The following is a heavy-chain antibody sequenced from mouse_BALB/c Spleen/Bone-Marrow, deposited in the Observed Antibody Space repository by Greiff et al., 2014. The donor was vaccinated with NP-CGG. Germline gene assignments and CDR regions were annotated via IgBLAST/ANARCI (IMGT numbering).Heavy chain of an antibody. Sequence: QVQLQHPGAKLVRPGVSVKISCKGSGYTFTDHAIHWVKRSHAKSLEWIGVISGYYGDAIYNQKFKGKATMTVDKSSSTAYMELARLTSEDSAIYYCARSGKVRNAMDYWGQGTSVTVSS. CDR1: GYTFTDHA. D-gene: IGHD2-14*01. J-gene: IGHJ4*01. CDR3: ARSGKVRNAMDY. CDR2: ISGYYGDA. V-gene: IGHV1S137*01.